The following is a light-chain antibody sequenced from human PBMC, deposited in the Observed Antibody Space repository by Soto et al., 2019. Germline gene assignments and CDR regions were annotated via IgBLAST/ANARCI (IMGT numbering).Light chain of an antibody. J-gene: IGKJ2*02. Sequence: EIVLTQSPGTLSLSPGERATLSCRASQSVTGRYLAWYQQKPGQAPRLLIYGASSRATGIPDRFSGSGSGTDFTLTISRLESEDLAVYYCQQYGSSPRTFGQGTKLEIK. CDR1: QSVTGRY. CDR3: QQYGSSPRT. V-gene: IGKV3-20*01. CDR2: GAS.